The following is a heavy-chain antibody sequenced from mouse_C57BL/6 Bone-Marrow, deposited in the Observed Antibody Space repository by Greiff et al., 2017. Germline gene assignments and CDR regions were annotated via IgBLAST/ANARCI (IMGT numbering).Heavy chain of an antibody. J-gene: IGHJ1*03. CDR3: ATITTVGAHWYFDV. Sequence: QVQLQQSGAELVRPGASVKMSCKASGYTFTSYTMHWVKQRPGQGLEWIGYINPSSGYTKYNQKFKDKATLTADKSSSTAYMQLSSLTSEDSAVYYCATITTVGAHWYFDVWGTGTTVTVSS. CDR1: GYTFTSYT. D-gene: IGHD1-1*01. V-gene: IGHV1-4*01. CDR2: INPSSGYT.